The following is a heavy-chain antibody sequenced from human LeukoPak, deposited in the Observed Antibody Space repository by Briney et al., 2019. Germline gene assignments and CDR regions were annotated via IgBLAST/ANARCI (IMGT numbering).Heavy chain of an antibody. CDR2: INPNSGGT. J-gene: IGHJ3*02. CDR3: AKGQLYYYDSSGYRTPDAFDI. CDR1: GYTFTGYY. D-gene: IGHD3-22*01. Sequence: ASVKVSCKASGYTFTGYYMHWVRQAPGQGLEWMGWINPNSGGTNYAQKFQGRVTMTRDTSISTAYMELSSLRSEDTAVYYCAKGQLYYYDSSGYRTPDAFDIWGQGTMVTVSS. V-gene: IGHV1-2*02.